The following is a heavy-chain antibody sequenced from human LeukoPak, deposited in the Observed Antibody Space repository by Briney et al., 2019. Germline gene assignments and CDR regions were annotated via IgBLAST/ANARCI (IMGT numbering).Heavy chain of an antibody. CDR3: ARDSIAGYSLSW. V-gene: IGHV4-61*08. CDR1: GGSISSSGYY. CDR2: IYYSGST. D-gene: IGHD3-9*01. Sequence: PSQTLSLTCTVSGGSISSSGYYWSWIRQPPGKGLEWIGYIYYSGSTNYNPSLKSRVTISVDTSKNQFSLKLSSVTAADTAVYYCARDSIAGYSLSWWGQGTLVTVSS. J-gene: IGHJ4*02.